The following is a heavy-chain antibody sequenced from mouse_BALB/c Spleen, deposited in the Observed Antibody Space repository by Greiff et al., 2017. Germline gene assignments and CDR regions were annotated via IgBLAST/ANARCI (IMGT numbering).Heavy chain of an antibody. Sequence: VKLMESGPGLVQPSQSLSITCTVSGFSLTSYGVHWVRQSPGKGLEWLGVIWSGGSTDYNAAFISRLSISKDNSKSQVFFKMNSLQANDTAIYYCARSHYDYHYYAMDYWGQGTSVTVSS. V-gene: IGHV2-2*02. CDR1: GFSLTSYG. CDR3: ARSHYDYHYYAMDY. D-gene: IGHD2-4*01. J-gene: IGHJ4*01. CDR2: IWSGGST.